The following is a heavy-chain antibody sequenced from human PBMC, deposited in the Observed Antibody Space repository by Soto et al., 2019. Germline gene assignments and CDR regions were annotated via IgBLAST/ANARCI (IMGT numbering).Heavy chain of an antibody. CDR2: ISAYNGNT. CDR3: AREGPAPYYYYGMDV. Sequence: QVQLVQSGGEVKKPGASVKVSCKTSGYSFTTYGISWVRQAPGQGLEWMGWISAYNGNTNYAQKLQXXXTXXTDTSTSTAYMELRSLRSDATAVYYCAREGPAPYYYYGMDVWGQGSTVTVSS. CDR1: GYSFTTYG. V-gene: IGHV1-18*01. J-gene: IGHJ6*02.